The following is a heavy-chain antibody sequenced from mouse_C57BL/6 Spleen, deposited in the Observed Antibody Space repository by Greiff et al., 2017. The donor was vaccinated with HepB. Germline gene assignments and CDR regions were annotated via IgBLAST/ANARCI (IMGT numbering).Heavy chain of an antibody. CDR1: GFSLTSYG. Sequence: VKLMESGPGLVQPSQSLSITCTVSGFSLTSYGVHWVRQSPGKGLEWLGVIWRGGSTDYNAAFMSRLSITKDNSKSQVFFKMNSPQADDTAIYYCAKSYYYGSSYDAMDYWGQGTSVTVSS. CDR2: IWRGGST. CDR3: AKSYYYGSSYDAMDY. J-gene: IGHJ4*01. V-gene: IGHV2-5*01. D-gene: IGHD1-1*01.